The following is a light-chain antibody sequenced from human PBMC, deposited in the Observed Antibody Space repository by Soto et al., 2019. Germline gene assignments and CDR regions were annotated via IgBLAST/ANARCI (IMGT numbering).Light chain of an antibody. J-gene: IGLJ2*01. Sequence: QSVLAQPPSASGTPGQRVTISCSGSNSTIGTNTVNWYQHLPGSAPKLLIYSNNQRPSGVPDRFSGSKSGTSASLAISGLQPDDEADYYYEAWDGSLNVVLFGGGTKLTVL. V-gene: IGLV1-44*01. CDR2: SNN. CDR1: NSTIGTNT. CDR3: EAWDGSLNVVL.